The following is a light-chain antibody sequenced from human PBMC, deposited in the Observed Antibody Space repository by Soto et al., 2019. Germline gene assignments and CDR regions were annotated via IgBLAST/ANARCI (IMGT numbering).Light chain of an antibody. Sequence: EIVLTQSPCTLSLSPGERATLSCMASQSVSSSYLAWYQQKPGQPPRLLIYGASSRATGIPDRFSGSGSGTDFTLTISRLEPEDFAVFYCQHYDSLPITFGQGTRLEIK. CDR3: QHYDSLPIT. J-gene: IGKJ5*01. CDR1: QSVSSSY. V-gene: IGKV3-20*01. CDR2: GAS.